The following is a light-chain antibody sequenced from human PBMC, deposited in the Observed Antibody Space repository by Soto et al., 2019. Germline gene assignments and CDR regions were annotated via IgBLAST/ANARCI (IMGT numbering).Light chain of an antibody. J-gene: IGKJ1*01. V-gene: IGKV1-39*01. CDR2: AAS. CDR1: QSISSY. CDR3: QHYNSYSEA. Sequence: DIQMTQSPSSLSASVLYRVTITFLASQSISSYLNWYQQKPGKAPKLLIYAASSLQSGVPSRFSGSGSGTEFTLTISSLQPDDFATYYCQHYNSYSEAFGQGTKVDIK.